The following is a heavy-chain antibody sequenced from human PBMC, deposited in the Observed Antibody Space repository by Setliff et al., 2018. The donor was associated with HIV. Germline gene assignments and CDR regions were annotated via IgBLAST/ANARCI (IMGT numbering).Heavy chain of an antibody. D-gene: IGHD3-22*01. V-gene: IGHV4-34*01. CDR2: INHSGST. CDR3: ARSVRHRTVTMIVGRFDP. Sequence: PSETLSLTCAVYGGSFSGYYWSWIRQPPGKGLEWIGEINHSGSTNYNPSLKSRVTISVDTSKNQFSLKLSSVTAADTAVYYCARSVRHRTVTMIVGRFDPWGQGALVTV. CDR1: GGSFSGYY. J-gene: IGHJ5*02.